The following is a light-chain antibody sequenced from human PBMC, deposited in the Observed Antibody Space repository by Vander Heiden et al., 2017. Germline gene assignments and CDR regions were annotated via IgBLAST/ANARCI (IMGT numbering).Light chain of an antibody. CDR2: GAS. V-gene: IGKV3-15*01. CDR1: QSVSSN. J-gene: IGKJ1*01. Sequence: PATLSVSPGERATLSCRASQSVSSNLAWYQQKPGQAPRLLIYGASTRATGIPARFSGSGSGTEFTLTISSRQSEDFAVYYCQQYNNWTPWTFGQGTKVEIK. CDR3: QQYNNWTPWT.